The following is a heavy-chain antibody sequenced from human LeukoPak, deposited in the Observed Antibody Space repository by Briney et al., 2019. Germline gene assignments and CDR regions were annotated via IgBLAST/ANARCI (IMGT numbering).Heavy chain of an antibody. CDR1: GFTVSSNY. D-gene: IGHD1-14*01. CDR2: IYSGGST. J-gene: IGHJ4*02. CDR3: ARAQGLTTFDY. Sequence: GGSLRLSCAASGFTVSSNYMSWDRQAPGRGLEWVSVIYSGGSTYYADSVKGRFTISRDNSKNTLYLQMNSLRAEDTAVCYCARAQGLTTFDYWGQGTLVTVSS. V-gene: IGHV3-53*01.